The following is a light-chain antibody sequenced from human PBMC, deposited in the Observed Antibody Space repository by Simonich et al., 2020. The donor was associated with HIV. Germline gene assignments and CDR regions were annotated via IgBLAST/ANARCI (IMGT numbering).Light chain of an antibody. CDR1: QDINNY. Sequence: DIQMTQSPSSLSASVGDRVTITCQASQDINNYLNWYQQKPGKAPKLLLYDASNLKTGVPSRFSGGESGTEFTLTISSLQPEDFATYYCQQLKGYPPTFGQGTRVEF. CDR2: DAS. CDR3: QQLKGYPPT. J-gene: IGKJ1*01. V-gene: IGKV1-33*01.